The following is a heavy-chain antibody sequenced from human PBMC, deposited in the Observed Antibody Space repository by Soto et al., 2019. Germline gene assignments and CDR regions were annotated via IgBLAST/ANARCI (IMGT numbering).Heavy chain of an antibody. J-gene: IGHJ4*02. V-gene: IGHV3-33*01. D-gene: IGHD3-22*01. CDR3: ARDGPFDTSGLYVDY. CDR1: GFTFSSYG. Sequence: GGSLRVSCAASGFTFSSYGMHWVRQAPGKELDWVAVIWYDGNNKYYADSVKGRFTISRDNSKNTLYLQMSSLRAEDTAVYYCARDGPFDTSGLYVDYWGQGTLVTVSS. CDR2: IWYDGNNK.